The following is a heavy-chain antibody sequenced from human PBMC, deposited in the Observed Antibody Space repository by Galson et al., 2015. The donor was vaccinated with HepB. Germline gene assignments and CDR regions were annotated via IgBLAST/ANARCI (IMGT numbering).Heavy chain of an antibody. V-gene: IGHV1-8*01. CDR1: GQTFSNYD. J-gene: IGHJ3*02. CDR3: ARCRDTTPPRGAFDI. CDR2: MNPNSGNT. Sequence: SVKVSCKASGQTFSNYDINWVRQATGQGLEWMGWMNPNSGNTGYAQRFQGRVTMTRNTSISTTYMELRSLRSDDTAVYYCARCRDTTPPRGAFDIWGQGTMVTVSS. D-gene: IGHD5-18*01.